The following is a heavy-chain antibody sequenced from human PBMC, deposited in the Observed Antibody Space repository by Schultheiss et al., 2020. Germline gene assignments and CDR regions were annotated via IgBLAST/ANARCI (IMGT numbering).Heavy chain of an antibody. Sequence: GESLKIACKGSGYSFTSYWIGWVRQMPGKGLEWMGIIYPGDSDTRYSPSFQGQVTISADKSINTAYLQWSSLKASDTAMYYCARRGYCSGDSCYSLNYWGKGTLVTGSA. CDR1: GYSFTSYW. D-gene: IGHD2-15*01. V-gene: IGHV5-51*01. J-gene: IGHJ4*02. CDR2: IYPGDSDT. CDR3: ARRGYCSGDSCYSLNY.